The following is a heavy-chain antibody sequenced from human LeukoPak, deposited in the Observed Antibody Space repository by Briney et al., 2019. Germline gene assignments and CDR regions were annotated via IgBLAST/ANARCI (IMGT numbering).Heavy chain of an antibody. CDR1: GFTFSSYS. D-gene: IGHD6-19*01. CDR2: ISSSSSYI. CDR3: ARDKMQSSGWFGPFDY. J-gene: IGHJ4*02. V-gene: IGHV3-21*01. Sequence: GGSLRLSCAASGFTFSSYSMNWVSQAPGKGLEWVSSISSSSSYIYYADSVKGRFTISRDNAKNSLYLQMNSLRAEDTAVYYCARDKMQSSGWFGPFDYWGQGTLVTVSS.